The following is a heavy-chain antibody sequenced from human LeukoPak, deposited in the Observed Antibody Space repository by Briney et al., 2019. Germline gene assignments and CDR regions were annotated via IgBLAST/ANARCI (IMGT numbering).Heavy chain of an antibody. CDR2: ISFDGNDK. CDR3: AKDLMRDRWFGES. CDR1: GIPFSYFG. J-gene: IGHJ5*02. D-gene: IGHD3-10*01. V-gene: IGHV3-30*02. Sequence: PGGSLRLSCAASGIPFSYFGMHWGRPAPGKGLGWVAIISFDGNDKFYAEAVKGRFTISKDTSRNTLYLQMNSLRAEDTAVYYCAKDLMRDRWFGESWGQGTLVTVSS.